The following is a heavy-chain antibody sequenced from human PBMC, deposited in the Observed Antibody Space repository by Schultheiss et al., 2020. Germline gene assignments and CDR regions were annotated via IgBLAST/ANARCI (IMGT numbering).Heavy chain of an antibody. Sequence: GGSLRLSCAASGFTVSSNYMSWVRQAPGKGLEWVSVIYSGGSTYYADSVKGRFTISRDNSKNTLYLQMNSLRAEDTAVYYCARARGSGWAYYFDYWGQGTLVTVSS. CDR2: IYSGGST. CDR3: ARARGSGWAYYFDY. D-gene: IGHD6-19*01. CDR1: GFTVSSNY. V-gene: IGHV3-66*02. J-gene: IGHJ4*02.